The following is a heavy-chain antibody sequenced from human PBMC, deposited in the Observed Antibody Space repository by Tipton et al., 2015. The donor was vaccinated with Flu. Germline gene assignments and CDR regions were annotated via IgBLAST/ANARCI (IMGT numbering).Heavy chain of an antibody. Sequence: TLSLTCAVNGGSFSGYYWSWIRQPPGKGLEWIGEINHGGSTNYNKSLKSRVTMSVDTSMNQFSLKVTSVTAADTAVYYCARVSPRRITAIVVTMLPEGYFDYWGRGSLVTVSS. J-gene: IGHJ4*02. CDR1: GGSFSGYY. V-gene: IGHV4-34*01. D-gene: IGHD3-22*01. CDR3: ARVSPRRITAIVVTMLPEGYFDY. CDR2: INHGGST.